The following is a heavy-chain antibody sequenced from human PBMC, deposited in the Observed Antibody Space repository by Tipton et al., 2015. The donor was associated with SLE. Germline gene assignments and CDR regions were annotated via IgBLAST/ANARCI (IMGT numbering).Heavy chain of an antibody. CDR1: GGSITSSSYF. V-gene: IGHV4-39*07. CDR2: IYHSGST. CDR3: ASPLPFDYSNSVYFDS. Sequence: TLSLTCTVSGGSITSSSYFWGWIRQPPGKGLEWVGSIYHSGSTYYNPSLKSRVTISIDTSKNQFSLKLTSVTAADTAVYYCASPLPFDYSNSVYFDSWGQGTLVSVSS. J-gene: IGHJ4*02. D-gene: IGHD4-11*01.